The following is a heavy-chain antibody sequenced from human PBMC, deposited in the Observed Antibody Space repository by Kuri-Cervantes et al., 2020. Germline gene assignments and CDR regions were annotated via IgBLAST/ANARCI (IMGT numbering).Heavy chain of an antibody. CDR3: ARRKGNWFDP. Sequence: ASVKVSCKAAGYTFTSYGIGWVRQAPGQGREWMGWISAYNGDTNYAQKLQGRVTMTTDTSTSTAYMELRSLRSDDTAVYYCARRKGNWFDPWGQGTLVTVSS. CDR1: GYTFTSYG. V-gene: IGHV1-18*01. D-gene: IGHD1-14*01. CDR2: ISAYNGDT. J-gene: IGHJ5*02.